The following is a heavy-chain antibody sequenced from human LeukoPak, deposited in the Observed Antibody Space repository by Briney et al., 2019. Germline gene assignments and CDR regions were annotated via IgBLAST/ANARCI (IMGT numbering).Heavy chain of an antibody. CDR2: IHTSGST. V-gene: IGHV4-4*07. Sequence: SETLSLTCTVSGGSISSYYWSWIRQPAGKGLEWIGHIHTSGSTNYNPSLKSRVTMSVDTSKNQFSLKLSSVTAADTAVYYCARRSYYYDSSGSPTHGAFDIWGQGTMVTVSS. J-gene: IGHJ3*02. CDR1: GGSISSYY. D-gene: IGHD3-22*01. CDR3: ARRSYYYDSSGSPTHGAFDI.